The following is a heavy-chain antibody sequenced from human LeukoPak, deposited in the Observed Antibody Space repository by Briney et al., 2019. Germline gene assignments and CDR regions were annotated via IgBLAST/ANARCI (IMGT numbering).Heavy chain of an antibody. CDR3: AKNLWFGEYNDY. J-gene: IGHJ4*02. CDR2: ISGSGGST. Sequence: GGSLRLSCAASGFTFSSYAMSWVRQAQGKGLEWVSAISGSGGSTYYADSVKGRFTISRDNSKNTLYLQMNSLRAEDTAVYYCAKNLWFGEYNDYWGQGTLVTVSS. CDR1: GFTFSSYA. D-gene: IGHD3-10*01. V-gene: IGHV3-23*01.